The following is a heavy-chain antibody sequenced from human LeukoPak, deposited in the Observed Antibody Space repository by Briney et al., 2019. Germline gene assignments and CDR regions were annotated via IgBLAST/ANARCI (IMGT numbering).Heavy chain of an antibody. D-gene: IGHD2-2*01. Sequence: QAGGSLRLSCAASGFTFSSYAMRWVRQAPGKGLEWVSAISGSGGSTYYADSVKGRFTISRDNSKNTLYLQMNSLRAEDTAVYYCAKFQSIVVVPAANLDAFDIWGQGTMVTVSS. CDR1: GFTFSSYA. CDR3: AKFQSIVVVPAANLDAFDI. J-gene: IGHJ3*02. CDR2: ISGSGGST. V-gene: IGHV3-23*01.